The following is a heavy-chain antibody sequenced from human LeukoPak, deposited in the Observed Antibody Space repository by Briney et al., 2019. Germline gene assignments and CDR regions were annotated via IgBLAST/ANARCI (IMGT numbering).Heavy chain of an antibody. V-gene: IGHV4-34*01. D-gene: IGHD3-3*01. CDR3: ARMYYDFWSGYLRYYYYYYMDV. J-gene: IGHJ6*03. Sequence: SETLSLTCAVYGGSFSGYYWSWIRQPPGKGLEWIGEINHSGSTNYNPSLKSRVTISVDTSKNQFSLKLSSVTAADTAVYYCARMYYDFWSGYLRYYYYYYMDVWGKGTTVTVSS. CDR1: GGSFSGYY. CDR2: INHSGST.